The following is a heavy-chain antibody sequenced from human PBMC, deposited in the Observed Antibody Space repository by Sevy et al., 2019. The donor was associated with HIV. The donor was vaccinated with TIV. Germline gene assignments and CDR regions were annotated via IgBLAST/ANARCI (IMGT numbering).Heavy chain of an antibody. CDR1: GFTVSSNY. V-gene: IGHV3-53*01. J-gene: IGHJ4*02. CDR2: IYSGGSA. D-gene: IGHD6-19*01. Sequence: GGSLRLSCAASGFTVSSNYMSWVRQAPGKGLEWVSVIYSGGSAYYADTVKGRFTISRDNSKNTLYLQMNSLGAEDTALYYCARVRGRGVAGYFDYWGQGTLVTVSS. CDR3: ARVRGRGVAGYFDY.